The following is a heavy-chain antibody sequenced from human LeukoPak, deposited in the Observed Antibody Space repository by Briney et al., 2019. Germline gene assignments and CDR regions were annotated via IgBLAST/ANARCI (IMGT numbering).Heavy chain of an antibody. V-gene: IGHV3-21*01. Sequence: YPGGSLRLSCAASGFTFSDYSLNWVRQAPGKGLEWVSSISSSSNYIYYTDSVRGRFTISRDNAKDPLYLQMNSLRAEDTAIYYCAREWVTSSYWGQGTLVTVSS. CDR3: AREWVTSSY. J-gene: IGHJ4*02. CDR1: GFTFSDYS. D-gene: IGHD4-23*01. CDR2: ISSSSNYI.